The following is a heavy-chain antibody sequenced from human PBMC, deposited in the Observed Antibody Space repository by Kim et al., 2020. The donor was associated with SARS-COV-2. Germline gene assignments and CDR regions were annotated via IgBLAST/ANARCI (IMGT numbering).Heavy chain of an antibody. J-gene: IGHJ6*02. CDR3: AKAPYYYGSGSYYYYGMDV. V-gene: IGHV3-23*01. Sequence: GRFTISRDNSKNTLYLQMNSLRAEDTAVYYCAKAPYYYGSGSYYYYGMDVWGQGTTVTVSS. D-gene: IGHD3-10*01.